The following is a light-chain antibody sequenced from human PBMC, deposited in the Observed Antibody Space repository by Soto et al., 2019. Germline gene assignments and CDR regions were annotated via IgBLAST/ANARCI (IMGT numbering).Light chain of an antibody. CDR3: QQYLNSPRT. V-gene: IGKV3-20*01. J-gene: IGKJ1*01. CDR1: QRVASD. Sequence: VLTQSPGTLSLSPGEGATLSGRASQRVASDLAWYLQKPGQPPRLLIYDASIRATGIPDRISGSGSERDFTLTISRLEPEDAAVYYCQQYLNSPRTFGQGTKVDIK. CDR2: DAS.